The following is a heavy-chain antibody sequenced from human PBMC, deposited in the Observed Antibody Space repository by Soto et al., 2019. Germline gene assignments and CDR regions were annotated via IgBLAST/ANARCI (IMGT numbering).Heavy chain of an antibody. CDR3: ARDQERIVVVVAAKSTYYYYGMDV. CDR1: GFTFSSYE. V-gene: IGHV3-48*03. CDR2: ISSSGSTI. D-gene: IGHD2-15*01. Sequence: VQLVESGGGLVQPGGSLRLSCAASGFTFSSYEMNWVRQAPGKGLEWVSYISSSGSTIYYADSVKGRFTISRDNAKNSLYLQMNSLRAEDTAVYYCARDQERIVVVVAAKSTYYYYGMDVWGQGTTVTVSS. J-gene: IGHJ6*02.